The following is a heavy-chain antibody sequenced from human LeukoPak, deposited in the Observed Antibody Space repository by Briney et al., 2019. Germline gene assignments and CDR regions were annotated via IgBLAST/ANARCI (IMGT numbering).Heavy chain of an antibody. V-gene: IGHV3-23*01. CDR3: AKDAVTYSSSPLDH. CDR2: ISGSGDTT. CDR1: GFTFRSHA. Sequence: SGGSLRLSCAASGFTFRSHAMSWVRQAPGKGLEWVSDISGSGDTTYYADSVKGHFTISRDNSKNTLYLQMNSLRAEDTAVYYCAKDAVTYSSSPLDHWGQGTLVSVSS. J-gene: IGHJ4*02. D-gene: IGHD6-6*01.